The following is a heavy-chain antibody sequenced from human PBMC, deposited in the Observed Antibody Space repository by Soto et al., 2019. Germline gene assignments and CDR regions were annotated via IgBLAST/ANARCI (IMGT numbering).Heavy chain of an antibody. CDR2: LNRDGSRT. J-gene: IGHJ4*02. Sequence: AQLVESGGGLVQPGGSLRLSCAASGFTFRNYWMHWVSQVPGQGPVWVSRLNRDGSRTDYADSVRGRFTIFSDNARNTLYLQMNSLRAEDTAMYYCARDLGGAGSYWGQGTLVTVSS. CDR3: ARDLGGAGSY. D-gene: IGHD1-26*01. V-gene: IGHV3-74*01. CDR1: GFTFRNYW.